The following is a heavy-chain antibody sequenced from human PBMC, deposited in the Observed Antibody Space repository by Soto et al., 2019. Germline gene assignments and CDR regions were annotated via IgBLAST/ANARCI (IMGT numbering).Heavy chain of an antibody. Sequence: ASVKVSCKASGYTFTGHYIHWVRQAPEQGPEWMGEIGPESGATRYAQKFQGRVTMTRDMSITTVYMELNNLSPDDTAVYYCGRGRSGQIVVFYWGQGTTVTVSS. CDR1: GYTFTGHY. CDR2: IGPESGAT. J-gene: IGHJ4*02. V-gene: IGHV1-2*02. D-gene: IGHD1-26*01. CDR3: GRGRSGQIVVFY.